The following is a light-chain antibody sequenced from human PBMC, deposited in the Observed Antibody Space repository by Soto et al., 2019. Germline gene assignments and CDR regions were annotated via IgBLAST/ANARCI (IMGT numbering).Light chain of an antibody. CDR2: AAS. CDR1: QSISTY. J-gene: IGKJ1*01. Sequence: DIQMTQSPSSLSASVGDRVTITCRASQSISTYLNWYQQKAGLAPKLLIYAASSLQSGVPSRFSGSGSGTDFTLTISSLQPDDFATYYCQQSYKGTFGQGTRWIS. CDR3: QQSYKGT. V-gene: IGKV1-39*01.